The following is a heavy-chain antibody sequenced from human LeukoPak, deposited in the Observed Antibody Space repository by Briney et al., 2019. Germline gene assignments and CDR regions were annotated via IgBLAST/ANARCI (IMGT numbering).Heavy chain of an antibody. Sequence: ASVKVSCKASGYTFTGYYIHWVRQAPGQGLEWMGWINPNSGGTNYTQKFQGRVTLTRDTSISSAYMELNRLRSDDTAVYYCARDHSGTYYIDALDIWGQGTMATVSS. CDR3: ARDHSGTYYIDALDI. CDR2: INPNSGGT. CDR1: GYTFTGYY. V-gene: IGHV1-2*02. D-gene: IGHD3-10*01. J-gene: IGHJ3*02.